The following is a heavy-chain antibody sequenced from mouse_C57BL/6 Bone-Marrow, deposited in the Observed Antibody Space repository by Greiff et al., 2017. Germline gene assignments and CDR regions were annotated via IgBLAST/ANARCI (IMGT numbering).Heavy chain of an antibody. Sequence: QVQLQQSGPGLVQPSQSLSITCTVSGFSLTSYGVHWVRQSPGKGLEWLGVIWSGGSTDYNAAFISRLSISKDNSKSQVFFKMNSLQADDTAIYYCAREDYYGSSSYYFDYWGQGTTLTVSS. V-gene: IGHV2-2*01. CDR1: GFSLTSYG. CDR3: AREDYYGSSSYYFDY. J-gene: IGHJ2*01. CDR2: IWSGGST. D-gene: IGHD1-1*01.